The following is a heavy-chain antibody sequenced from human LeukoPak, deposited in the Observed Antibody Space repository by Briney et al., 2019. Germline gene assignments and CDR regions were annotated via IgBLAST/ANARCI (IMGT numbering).Heavy chain of an antibody. V-gene: IGHV4-59*08. Sequence: SETLSLTCTVSGGSIGSYYWSWIRQPPGKGLEWIGYIYYSGSTNYNPSLKSRVTISVDTSKNQFSLKLSSVTAADTAVYYCARLRVADFDYWGQGTLVTVSS. CDR3: ARLRVADFDY. J-gene: IGHJ4*02. CDR2: IYYSGST. D-gene: IGHD6-13*01. CDR1: GGSIGSYY.